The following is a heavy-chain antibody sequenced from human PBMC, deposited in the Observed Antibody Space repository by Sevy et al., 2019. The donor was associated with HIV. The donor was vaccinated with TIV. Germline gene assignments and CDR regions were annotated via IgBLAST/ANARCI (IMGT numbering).Heavy chain of an antibody. CDR3: ARGSHVVVVAASGYGVHNWFDP. D-gene: IGHD2-15*01. Sequence: GGSLRLSCTASGFSLSNYHMNWVRQAPGKGLEWVSYISSSSSTIYYADSVKGRFTVSRDNAKRSLFLQMSSLRADDTAVYYCARGSHVVVVAASGYGVHNWFDPWGQGTLVTVSS. J-gene: IGHJ5*02. CDR2: ISSSSSTI. V-gene: IGHV3-48*01. CDR1: GFSLSNYH.